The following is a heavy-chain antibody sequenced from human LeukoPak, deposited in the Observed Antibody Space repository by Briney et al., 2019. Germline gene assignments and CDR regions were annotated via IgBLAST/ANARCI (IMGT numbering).Heavy chain of an antibody. D-gene: IGHD3-3*01. V-gene: IGHV4-39*01. CDR1: GGSISSSRYY. J-gene: IGHJ5*02. CDR2: IYYSGST. Sequence: EPSETLSLTCTVSGGSISSSRYYWGWIRQPPGKGLEWIGSIYYSGSTYYNPSLKSRVTISVDTSKNQFSLKLSSVTAADTAVYYCARHAITIFGVAKNWFDPWGQGTLVTVSS. CDR3: ARHAITIFGVAKNWFDP.